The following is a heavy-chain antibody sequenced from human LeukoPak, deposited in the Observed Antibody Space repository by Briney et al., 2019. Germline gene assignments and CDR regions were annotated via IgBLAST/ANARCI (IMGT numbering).Heavy chain of an antibody. CDR1: GFTVSSSY. CDR3: AREVVSTPSYFDS. D-gene: IGHD2-15*01. J-gene: IGHJ4*02. CDR2: FYRGDST. Sequence: PGGSLRLSCAASGFTVSSSYIYWIRQAPGKGLEWVSFFYRGDSTYYAESVRGRFTISRDNSKNTLYLLMNRLIPEDTAVYYCAREVVSTPSYFDSWGQGTLVTVSS. V-gene: IGHV3-53*01.